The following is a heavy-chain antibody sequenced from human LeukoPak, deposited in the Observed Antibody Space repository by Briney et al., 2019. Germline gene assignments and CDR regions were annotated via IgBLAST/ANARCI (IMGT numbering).Heavy chain of an antibody. CDR3: ARHVRYCSTTSCYIPFDY. D-gene: IGHD2-2*02. CDR1: GGSISSSSYY. CDR2: IYYSGST. Sequence: SETLSLTCTVSGGSISSSSYYWGWIRQPPGKGLEWIGSIYYSGSTYCNPSLKSRVIISVDTSKSEFSLKLTSVTAADTAVYYCARHVRYCSTTSCYIPFDYWGQGTLVTVSS. J-gene: IGHJ4*02. V-gene: IGHV4-39*01.